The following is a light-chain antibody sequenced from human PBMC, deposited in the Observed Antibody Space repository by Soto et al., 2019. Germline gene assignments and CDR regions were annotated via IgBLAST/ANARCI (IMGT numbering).Light chain of an antibody. CDR1: SXYVGTYSL. Sequence: QSVLAQPASVSGSPGQSITISCTGASXYVGTYSLVSWYRQHPGKAPKVVIYEGHKRPSGVPDRFSGSTSVNTASLTISGLQTDDEADYYCCLYVGATTYVFGTGTKVTVL. V-gene: IGLV2-23*01. CDR2: EGH. J-gene: IGLJ1*01. CDR3: CLYVGATTYV.